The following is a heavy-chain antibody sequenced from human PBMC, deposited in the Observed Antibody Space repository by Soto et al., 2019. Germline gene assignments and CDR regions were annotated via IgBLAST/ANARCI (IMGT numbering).Heavy chain of an antibody. V-gene: IGHV3-66*01. CDR2: IYAGGGA. CDR3: AIGGVIAIEQY. J-gene: IGHJ1*01. CDR1: GFTVSPSY. D-gene: IGHD3-16*02. Sequence: PGGSLRLSCAASGFTVSPSYMSWVRQAPGKGLEWVSHIYAGGGAYYADSVKDRFTISRDISKNTCYLHMNSLRGEDTAVYYCAIGGVIAIEQYWGLGTLVTVSS.